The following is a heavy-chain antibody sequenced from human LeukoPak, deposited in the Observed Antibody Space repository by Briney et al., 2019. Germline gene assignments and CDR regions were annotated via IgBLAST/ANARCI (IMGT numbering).Heavy chain of an antibody. CDR1: GGSISSSSYY. J-gene: IGHJ5*02. CDR2: IYYSGST. Sequence: SETLSLTCTVSGGSISSSSYYWGWIRQPPGKGLEWIGSIYYSGSTYYNPSLKSRVTISVDTSKNQFSLKLSSVTAADTAVYYCARHHRRKGYIAVVVAAPYNWFDPWGQGTLVTVSS. CDR3: ARHHRRKGYIAVVVAAPYNWFDP. V-gene: IGHV4-39*01. D-gene: IGHD2-15*01.